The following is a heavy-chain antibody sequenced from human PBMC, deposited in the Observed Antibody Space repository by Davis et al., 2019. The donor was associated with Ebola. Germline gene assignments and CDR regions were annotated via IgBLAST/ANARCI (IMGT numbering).Heavy chain of an antibody. CDR2: IRSSSSTI. CDR3: ARVIEGWELLGNYYYGMDV. V-gene: IGHV3-48*02. Sequence: SLIISCAASGFTFSRYSMNWVRPAPGKGLEWVSYIRSSSSTIYPAYSVKGRFTISRDNAKNSLYLQMNSLRDEDTAVYYCARVIEGWELLGNYYYGMDVWGQGTTVTVSS. D-gene: IGHD1-26*01. J-gene: IGHJ6*02. CDR1: GFTFSRYS.